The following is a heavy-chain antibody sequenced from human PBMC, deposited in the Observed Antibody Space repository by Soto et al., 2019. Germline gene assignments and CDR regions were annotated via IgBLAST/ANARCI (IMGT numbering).Heavy chain of an antibody. V-gene: IGHV3-73*01. J-gene: IGHJ6*02. CDR1: GFTFSGSA. D-gene: IGHD5-18*01. CDR3: ASDTARVYYGLDV. Sequence: GGSLRLSCAASGFTFSGSAMHWVRQASGKGLEWVGRIRSKANNYATAYAASVEGRFTISRDDSRNTAHLQMNSLKTEDTAVYYCASDTARVYYGLDVWGLGTTVTISS. CDR2: IRSKANNYAT.